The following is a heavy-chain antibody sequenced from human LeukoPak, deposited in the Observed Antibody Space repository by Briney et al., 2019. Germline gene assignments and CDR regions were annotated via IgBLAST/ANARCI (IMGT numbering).Heavy chain of an antibody. CDR3: ARAGAYHFDN. Sequence: GGSLTPTCAASGCTFTDYWVHWVRRAPGKGLVWVSIINTDTRGTYYADSVKGRFTISRDNANNTLYLQMNSLRAEDTAVYYCARAGAYHFDNWGQGTLVTVSS. D-gene: IGHD3-16*01. CDR2: INTDTRGT. J-gene: IGHJ4*02. CDR1: GCTFTDYW. V-gene: IGHV3-74*01.